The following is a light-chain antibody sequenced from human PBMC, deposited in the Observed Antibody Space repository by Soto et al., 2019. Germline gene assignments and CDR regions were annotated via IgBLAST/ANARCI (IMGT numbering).Light chain of an antibody. Sequence: QSVLTQPPSASGSPGQSVAISCTGTSRDVGASDYVSWYQQHSGKAPKLLLYEVNKRPSGVPDRFSGSKSGNTASLTASALQADDAADYYCLSHSGSSNVLGTGTKLTVL. J-gene: IGLJ1*01. CDR2: EVN. V-gene: IGLV2-8*01. CDR1: SRDVGASDY. CDR3: LSHSGSSNV.